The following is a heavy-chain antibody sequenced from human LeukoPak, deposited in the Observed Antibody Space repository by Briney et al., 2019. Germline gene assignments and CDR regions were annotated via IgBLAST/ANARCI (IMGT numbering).Heavy chain of an antibody. V-gene: IGHV4-59*11. Sequence: SETLSLTCAVSADSFSSHYWTWIRRPPGKGLEWIGYISYIGSTNYNPSLKSRVTISIHTSKNQFSPKLSSVTAADTAVYYCARDLVTVTKGFDIWGQGTMVTVSS. CDR3: ARDLVTVTKGFDI. D-gene: IGHD4-17*01. J-gene: IGHJ3*02. CDR2: ISYIGST. CDR1: ADSFSSHY.